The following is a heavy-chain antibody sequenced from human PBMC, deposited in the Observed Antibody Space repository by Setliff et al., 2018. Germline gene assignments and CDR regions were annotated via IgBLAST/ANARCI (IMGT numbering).Heavy chain of an antibody. CDR3: RRLVRYCIRATCQRASGGDF. CDR2: ISGYTGKT. J-gene: IGHJ4*02. Sequence: GASVKVSCKASGYTFRQSIVSWVRQAPGQGLEWLGWISGYTGKTYYAPKLEGRVTLTTDTSTSTAFMEMRNLSSDDTAVYYCRRLVRYCIRATCQRASGGDFWGQGTLVTVSS. V-gene: IGHV1-18*01. CDR1: GYTFRQSI. D-gene: IGHD2-2*01.